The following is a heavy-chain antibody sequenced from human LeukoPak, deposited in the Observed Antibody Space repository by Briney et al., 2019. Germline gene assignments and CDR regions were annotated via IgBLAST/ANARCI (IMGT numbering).Heavy chain of an antibody. CDR2: ISYSGST. CDR1: SGSISTSNYY. Sequence: SETLSLTCTVSSGSISTSNYYWGWIRQPPGKGLEWIGSISYSGSTYYNPSLKSRVTISVDTSKNQFSLMLSSVTAADTAVYYCARRITGTTSDSFDYWGQGTLVTVSS. CDR3: ARRITGTTSDSFDY. J-gene: IGHJ4*02. V-gene: IGHV4-39*01. D-gene: IGHD1-20*01.